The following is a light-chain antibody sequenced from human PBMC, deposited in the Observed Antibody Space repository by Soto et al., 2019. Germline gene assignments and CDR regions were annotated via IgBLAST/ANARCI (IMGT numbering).Light chain of an antibody. J-gene: IGLJ2*01. V-gene: IGLV2-14*03. Sequence: QSVLTQPASVSGSPGRSVTISCTGSSSDVGDFNYVSWYQHLPGRAPKLIIYDVTNRPSGISYRFSASKSGRTASLTNSGLQAEDEADYYCSSYSSSSTHVVFGGGTKLTDL. CDR2: DVT. CDR1: SSDVGDFNY. CDR3: SSYSSSSTHVV.